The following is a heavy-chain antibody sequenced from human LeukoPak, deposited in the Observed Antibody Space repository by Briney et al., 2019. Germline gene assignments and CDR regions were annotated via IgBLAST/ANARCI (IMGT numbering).Heavy chain of an antibody. D-gene: IGHD6-13*01. Sequence: TSETLSLTCAVYGGSFSGYYWRWIRQPPGKGLEWSGEINHSGSTNYNPSLKSRVTISVDTSKSKFSLKLSSVTAADTAVYYCARGDSSSWRTWGQGTLVTVSS. V-gene: IGHV4-34*01. CDR2: INHSGST. J-gene: IGHJ5*02. CDR3: ARGDSSSWRT. CDR1: GGSFSGYY.